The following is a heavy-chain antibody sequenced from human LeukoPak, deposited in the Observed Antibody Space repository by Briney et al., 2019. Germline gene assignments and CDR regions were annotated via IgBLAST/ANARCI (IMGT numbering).Heavy chain of an antibody. J-gene: IGHJ4*02. Sequence: GGSLRLSCAASGFTFTSNGMHGVRQAPGKGLEWVAFIQSDGNNKKYADSVKGRFTISRDNSKNTVYLKMNSERAEDTAVYYCARDWGTSSLYLVSWGQGTLVTVSS. D-gene: IGHD6-6*01. CDR1: GFTFTSNG. CDR2: IQSDGNNK. V-gene: IGHV3-30*02. CDR3: ARDWGTSSLYLVS.